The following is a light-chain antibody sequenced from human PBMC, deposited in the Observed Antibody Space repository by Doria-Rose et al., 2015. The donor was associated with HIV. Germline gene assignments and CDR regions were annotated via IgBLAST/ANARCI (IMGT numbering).Light chain of an antibody. V-gene: IGKV3-15*01. CDR3: QQYSQWPPYT. CDR2: RAS. Sequence: EIVLTQSPATLSVSPGERATLSCRASQGIGSDLAWHQQKPGQAPRLLIYRASIRATGIPTRSTGGGSGTEFTLTISSLQSEDFAVYFCQQYSQWPPYTFGQGTKLEVK. CDR1: QGIGSD. J-gene: IGKJ2*01.